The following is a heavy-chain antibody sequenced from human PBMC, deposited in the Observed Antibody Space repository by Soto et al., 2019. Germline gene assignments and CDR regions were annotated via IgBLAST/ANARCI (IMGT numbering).Heavy chain of an antibody. Sequence: TLSLTCTVSGGSISSGGYYWSWIRQHPGKGLEWIGYIYYSGSTYYNPSLKSRVTISVDTSKNQFSLKLSSVTAADTAVYYCARDIRRYYDGSGQYYYYYGMDVWGQGTTVTVSS. J-gene: IGHJ6*02. V-gene: IGHV4-31*03. CDR2: IYYSGST. CDR1: GGSISSGGYY. D-gene: IGHD3-22*01. CDR3: ARDIRRYYDGSGQYYYYYGMDV.